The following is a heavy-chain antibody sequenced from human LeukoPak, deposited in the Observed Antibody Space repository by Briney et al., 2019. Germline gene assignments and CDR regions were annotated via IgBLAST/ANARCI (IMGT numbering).Heavy chain of an antibody. V-gene: IGHV1-18*01. Sequence: ASVKVSCKASGYTFTSYGISWVRPAPGQGLEWMGWISTYNGKTNYEQKLQGRVTMTTDTSTSTAYMELRSLRSDDTAVYYCARDRGYGSGSYFGDYYYYGMDVWGQGTTVTVSS. CDR2: ISTYNGKT. CDR1: GYTFTSYG. CDR3: ARDRGYGSGSYFGDYYYYGMDV. D-gene: IGHD3-10*01. J-gene: IGHJ6*02.